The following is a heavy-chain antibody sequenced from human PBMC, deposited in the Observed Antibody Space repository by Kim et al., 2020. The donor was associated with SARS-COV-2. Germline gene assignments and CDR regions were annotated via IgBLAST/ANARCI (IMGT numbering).Heavy chain of an antibody. CDR3: AKDRLWSGYLYYFDY. Sequence: SVKGRFTISGDNSKTTLYLQMNSLRAEDTAVYYCAKDRLWSGYLYYFDYWGQGTLVTVSS. D-gene: IGHD3-3*01. J-gene: IGHJ4*02. V-gene: IGHV3-30*02.